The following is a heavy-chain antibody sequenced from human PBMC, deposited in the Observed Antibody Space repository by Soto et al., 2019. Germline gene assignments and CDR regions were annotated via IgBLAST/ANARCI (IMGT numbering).Heavy chain of an antibody. V-gene: IGHV1-69*13. Sequence: SVKVSCKASGGTFSSYAISWVRKAPGQGLEWMGGIIPIFGTANHAQKFQGRVTITADESTSTAYMELSSLRSEDTAVYYCARGITTWPPFDYWGQGTLVTVSS. J-gene: IGHJ4*02. D-gene: IGHD3-22*01. CDR1: GGTFSSYA. CDR2: IIPIFGTA. CDR3: ARGITTWPPFDY.